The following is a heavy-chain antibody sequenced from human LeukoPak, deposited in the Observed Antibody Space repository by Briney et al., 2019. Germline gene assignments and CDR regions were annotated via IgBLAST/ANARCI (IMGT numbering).Heavy chain of an antibody. Sequence: GGSLRLSCAASGFTFSSYAMHWVRQAPGKGLEWVAVISYDGSNKYYADSVKGRFTISRDNSKNTLYLQMNSLRAEGTAVYYCAKAPTAGNSYYGMGVWGQGTTVTVSS. V-gene: IGHV3-30-3*01. CDR3: AKAPTAGNSYYGMGV. J-gene: IGHJ6*02. CDR2: ISYDGSNK. D-gene: IGHD6-13*01. CDR1: GFTFSSYA.